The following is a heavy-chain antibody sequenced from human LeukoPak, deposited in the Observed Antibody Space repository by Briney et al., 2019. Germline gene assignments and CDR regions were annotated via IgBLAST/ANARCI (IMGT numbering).Heavy chain of an antibody. CDR2: ISSSGSTI. Sequence: GGSLRLSCAASGFTFSSYEMNWVRQAPGKGLEWVSYISSSGSTIYYADSVKGRFTISRDNAKNSLYLQMNSLRAEDTAVYYCVTVAGATKGPYFDYWGQGTLVTVSS. D-gene: IGHD1-26*01. CDR3: VTVAGATKGPYFDY. CDR1: GFTFSSYE. V-gene: IGHV3-48*03. J-gene: IGHJ4*02.